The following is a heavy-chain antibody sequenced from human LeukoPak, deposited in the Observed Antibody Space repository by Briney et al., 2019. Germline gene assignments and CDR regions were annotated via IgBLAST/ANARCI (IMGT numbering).Heavy chain of an antibody. J-gene: IGHJ4*02. D-gene: IGHD6-13*01. CDR2: IIPILGIA. Sequence: ASVKVSCKASGGTFSSYAISWVRQAPGQGLEWMGRIIPILGIANYAQKFQGRVTITADKSTSTAYMELSSLRSEDTAVYYCARGLSSSWLPFWGQGTLVTVSS. V-gene: IGHV1-69*04. CDR1: GGTFSSYA. CDR3: ARGLSSSWLPF.